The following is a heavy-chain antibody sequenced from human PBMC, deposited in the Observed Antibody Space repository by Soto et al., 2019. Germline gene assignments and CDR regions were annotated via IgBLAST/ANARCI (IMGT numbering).Heavy chain of an antibody. V-gene: IGHV3-30*18. J-gene: IGHJ4*02. CDR3: AKKTYSGPLDY. D-gene: IGHD2-15*01. Sequence: GGSLRLSCAASGFTFSSYGMHWVRQAPGKGLEWVAVISYDGSNKYYADSVKGRFTISRDNSKNTLYLQMNSLRAEDTAVYYCAKKTYSGPLDYWGQGTLVTVSS. CDR1: GFTFSSYG. CDR2: ISYDGSNK.